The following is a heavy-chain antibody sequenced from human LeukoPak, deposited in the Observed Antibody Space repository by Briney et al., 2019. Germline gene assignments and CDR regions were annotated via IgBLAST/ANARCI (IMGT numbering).Heavy chain of an antibody. J-gene: IGHJ4*02. V-gene: IGHV1-69*05. CDR3: AREGDSSSSWDY. CDR1: GGTFSSYA. CDR2: IIPIFGTA. Sequence: ASVKVSCKASGGTFSSYAISWVRQAPGQGLEWMGGIIPIFGTANYAQKFQGRVTITTDESTSTAYMELSSLRSEDTAVYYCAREGDSSSSWDYWGQGTLVTVSS. D-gene: IGHD6-6*01.